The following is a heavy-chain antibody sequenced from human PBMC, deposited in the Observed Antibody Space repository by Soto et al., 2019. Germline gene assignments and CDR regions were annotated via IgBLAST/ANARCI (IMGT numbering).Heavy chain of an antibody. CDR3: ARGRQLVGYFYYHMDV. D-gene: IGHD6-6*01. J-gene: IGHJ6*03. Sequence: QVQLLQSGAEVKKPGASVKVSCKASGYTFTNYGITWVRQAPGQGLEWMGWISAYNGNTHYTQRLQGRVTMTTDTSTSTAYRGLRGRRSDDTAVYYWARGRQLVGYFYYHMDVGGKGTTVTVSS. CDR2: ISAYNGNT. V-gene: IGHV1-18*01. CDR1: GYTFTNYG.